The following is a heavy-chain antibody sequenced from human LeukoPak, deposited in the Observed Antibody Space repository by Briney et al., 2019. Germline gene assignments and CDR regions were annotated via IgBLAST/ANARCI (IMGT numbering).Heavy chain of an antibody. CDR1: GFTFSSYE. J-gene: IGHJ4*02. CDR3: ARESILEKGTILYFDY. Sequence: PGGSLRLSCAASGFTFSSYEMNWVRQAPGKGLEWVSYISSSGSTIYYADSVEGRFTISRDNAKNSLYLQMNSLRAEDTAVYYCARESILEKGTILYFDYWGQGTLVTVSS. V-gene: IGHV3-48*03. D-gene: IGHD5-24*01. CDR2: ISSSGSTI.